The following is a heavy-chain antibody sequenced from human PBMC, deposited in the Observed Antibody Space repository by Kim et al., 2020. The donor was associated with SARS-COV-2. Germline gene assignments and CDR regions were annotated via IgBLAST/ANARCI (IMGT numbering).Heavy chain of an antibody. J-gene: IGHJ4*02. CDR2: ISSSSSYI. D-gene: IGHD2-2*01. CDR3: ARGGYCSSTSCHAVDY. Sequence: GGSLRLSCAASGFTFSSYSMNWVRQAPGKGLEWVSSISSSSSYIYYADSVKGRFTISRDNAKNSLYLQMNSLRAEDTAVYYCARGGYCSSTSCHAVDYWGQGTLVTVSS. CDR1: GFTFSSYS. V-gene: IGHV3-21*01.